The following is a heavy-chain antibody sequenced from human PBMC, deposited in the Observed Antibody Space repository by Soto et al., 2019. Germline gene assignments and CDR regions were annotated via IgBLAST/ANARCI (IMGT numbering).Heavy chain of an antibody. V-gene: IGHV4-34*01. J-gene: IGHJ5*02. CDR1: GGSVNGYY. CDR3: ATRITVFGLLIPPFDP. D-gene: IGHD3-3*01. Sequence: SETLSLTCAVYGGSVNGYYWNWIRQPPGKGLEWIGEINHTGGTHYNPSLKSRATMSVDTSKNQFSLRLSSVTAADTAIYYCATRITVFGLLIPPFDPWGQGTQVTVSS. CDR2: INHTGGT.